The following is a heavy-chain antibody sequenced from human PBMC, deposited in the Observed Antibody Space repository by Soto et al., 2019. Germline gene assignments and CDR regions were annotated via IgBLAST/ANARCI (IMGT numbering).Heavy chain of an antibody. J-gene: IGHJ6*02. V-gene: IGHV1-46*01. Sequence: ASVKVSCKASGYTFTSYYMHWVRQAPGQGLEWMGIINPSGGSTSYAQKFQGRVTMTRDTSTSTVYMELSSLRSEDTAVYYCAREAAVHYYYYGMDVWGQGIRSPSP. CDR3: AREAAVHYYYYGMDV. CDR1: GYTFTSYY. D-gene: IGHD6-13*01. CDR2: INPSGGST.